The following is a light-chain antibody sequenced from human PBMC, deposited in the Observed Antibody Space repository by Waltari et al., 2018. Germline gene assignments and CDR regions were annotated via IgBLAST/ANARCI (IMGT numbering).Light chain of an antibody. J-gene: IGKJ1*01. Sequence: APRLLIYGASSRASGIPDRFSGSGSGTDFTLTISRLEPDDFAVYYCQQYHRSPRMFGQGTKVEIK. CDR2: GAS. CDR3: QQYHRSPRM. V-gene: IGKV3-20*01.